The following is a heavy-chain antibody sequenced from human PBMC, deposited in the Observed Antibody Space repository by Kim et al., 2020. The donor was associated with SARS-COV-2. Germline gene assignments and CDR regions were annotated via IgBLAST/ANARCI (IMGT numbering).Heavy chain of an antibody. CDR2: INWNGGST. CDR1: GFTFDDYG. J-gene: IGHJ4*02. CDR3: ARGMGYYDSSGYYYSRGPFDY. D-gene: IGHD3-22*01. V-gene: IGHV3-20*04. Sequence: GGSLRLSCAASGFTFDDYGMSWVRQAPGKGLEWVSGINWNGGSTGYADSVKGRFTISRDNAKNSLYLQMNSLRAEDTALYYCARGMGYYDSSGYYYSRGPFDYWGQGTLVTVSS.